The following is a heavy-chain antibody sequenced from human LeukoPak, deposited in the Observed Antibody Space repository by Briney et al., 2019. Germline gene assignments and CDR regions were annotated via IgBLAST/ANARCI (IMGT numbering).Heavy chain of an antibody. V-gene: IGHV4-59*01. CDR1: GGSIGGYF. CDR3: ARVRDYDYDNCGYYDY. CDR2: IYYSGNT. Sequence: SETLSLTCTVSGGSIGGYFWTWIRQTPGKGLEWIGHIYYSGNTNYDPSLKNRVSISVDTSKNQISLKLTSVTSADTAKYYCARVRDYDYDNCGYYDYWGQGTLVTVSS. J-gene: IGHJ4*02. D-gene: IGHD3-22*01.